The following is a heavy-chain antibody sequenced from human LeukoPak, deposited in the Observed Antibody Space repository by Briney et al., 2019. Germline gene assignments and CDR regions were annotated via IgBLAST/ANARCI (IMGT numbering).Heavy chain of an antibody. CDR3: VYYYGSGSVEY. V-gene: IGHV4-39*01. J-gene: IGHJ4*02. CDR2: IYYSGST. CDR1: GGSISSSSYY. D-gene: IGHD3-10*01. Sequence: SETLSLTCTVSGGSISSSSYYWGWIRQPPGKGLEWIVSIYYSGSTYYNPSLKSRVTISVDTSKNQFSLKLSSVTAADTAVYYCVYYYGSGSVEYWGQGTLVTVSS.